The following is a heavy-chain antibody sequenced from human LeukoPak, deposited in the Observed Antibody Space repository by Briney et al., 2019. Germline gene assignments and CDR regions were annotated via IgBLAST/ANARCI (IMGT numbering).Heavy chain of an antibody. CDR1: GGSFSGYY. CDR3: ARFVGYSYGSGDDAFDI. J-gene: IGHJ3*02. V-gene: IGHV4-34*01. CDR2: INHSGST. D-gene: IGHD5-18*01. Sequence: PSETLSLTCAVYGGSFSGYYWSWIRQPPGKGLEWIGEINHSGSTNYNPSLKSRVTISVDTSKNQFSLKLSSVTAADTAVYYCARFVGYSYGSGDDAFDIWGQGTMVTVSS.